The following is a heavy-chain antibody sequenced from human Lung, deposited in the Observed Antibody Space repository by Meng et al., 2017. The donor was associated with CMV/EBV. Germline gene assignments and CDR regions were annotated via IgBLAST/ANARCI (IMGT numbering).Heavy chain of an antibody. CDR2: LRYDGSNK. V-gene: IGHV3-30*02. J-gene: IGHJ4*02. D-gene: IGHD1-26*01. CDR1: GFTFSGYA. CDR3: AKTGSGSYVDS. Sequence: GESXKISCAASGFTFSGYAMHWVRQAPGKGLEWVSFLRYDGSNKHYADSVKGRFTISRDNSENTLYLQMNSLRPEDTAVYYCAKTGSGSYVDSWGQGTLVTVSS.